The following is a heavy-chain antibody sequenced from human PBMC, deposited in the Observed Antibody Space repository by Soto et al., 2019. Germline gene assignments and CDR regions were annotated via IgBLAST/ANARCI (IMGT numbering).Heavy chain of an antibody. CDR1: GGSFSSGDYY. D-gene: IGHD3-9*01. V-gene: IGHV4-30-4*01. CDR3: ARDQGDILTGYRY. J-gene: IGHJ4*02. Sequence: SETLSLTCTVSGGSFSSGDYYWSWIRQPPGKGLEWIGYIYYSGSTYYNPSLKSRVTISVDTSKNQFSLKLSSVTAADTAVYYCARDQGDILTGYRYWGQGTLVTVPQ. CDR2: IYYSGST.